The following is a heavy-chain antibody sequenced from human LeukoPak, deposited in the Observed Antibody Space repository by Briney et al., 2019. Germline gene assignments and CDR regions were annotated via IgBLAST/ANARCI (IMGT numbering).Heavy chain of an antibody. Sequence: PGGSLSLSCAGSGFTFSSYAMSWVRQAPGKGLEWVSAISETGGTTYDADSVKGRFTISRDNSKSTLYLQMNSLRAEDTAVYYCAKDTSIGKYCTNGVCSPFDYWGQRTLVTVSS. CDR1: GFTFSSYA. V-gene: IGHV3-23*01. CDR2: ISETGGTT. CDR3: AKDTSIGKYCTNGVCSPFDY. J-gene: IGHJ4*02. D-gene: IGHD2-8*01.